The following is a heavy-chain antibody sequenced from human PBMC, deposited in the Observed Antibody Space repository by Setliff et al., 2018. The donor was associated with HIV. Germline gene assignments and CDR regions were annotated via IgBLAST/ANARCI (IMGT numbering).Heavy chain of an antibody. D-gene: IGHD6-19*01. CDR2: IIPIVGRV. J-gene: IGHJ4*02. V-gene: IGHV1-69*10. CDR3: ARATTRSYNSV. CDR1: GGTISSYT. Sequence: VASVKVSCKASGGTISSYTVSWVRQAPGQGLEWMGGIIPIVGRVNYAQKFEARLTITADTSTNTAYMELSNLGSEDTAIYYCARATTRSYNSVWGQGTLVTVSS.